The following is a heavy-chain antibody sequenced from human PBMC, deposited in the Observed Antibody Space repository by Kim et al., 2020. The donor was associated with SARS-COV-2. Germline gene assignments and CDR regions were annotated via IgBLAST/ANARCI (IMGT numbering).Heavy chain of an antibody. J-gene: IGHJ3*02. CDR3: ARDLAGVSDAFDI. D-gene: IGHD3-10*01. Sequence: YAQGFTERFVFSSDTSVSTAYLQISSLEAEDTAVYYCARDLAGVSDAFDIWGQGTMVTVSS. V-gene: IGHV7-4-1*02.